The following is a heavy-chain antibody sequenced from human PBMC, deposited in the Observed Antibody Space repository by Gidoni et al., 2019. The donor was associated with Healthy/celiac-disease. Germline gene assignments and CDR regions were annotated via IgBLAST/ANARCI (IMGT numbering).Heavy chain of an antibody. CDR1: GCTFSSYS. CDR2: ISSSSSYI. D-gene: IGHD5-12*01. CDR3: AGSLYSGYGRDY. V-gene: IGHV3-21*01. J-gene: IGHJ4*02. Sequence: EVQLVESGGGLVKPGGSLRLSWAASGCTFSSYSMNWVRQAPGKGLEWVSSISSSSSYIYYADSVKGRFTISRDNAKNSLYLQMNSLRAEDTAVYYCAGSLYSGYGRDYWGQGTLVTVSS.